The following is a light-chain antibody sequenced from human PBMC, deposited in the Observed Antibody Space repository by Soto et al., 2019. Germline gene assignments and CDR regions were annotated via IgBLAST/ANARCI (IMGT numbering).Light chain of an antibody. Sequence: EIVMPQSPATLSVSPGERATLSCRASQSVSTNLAWYQQKPGQAPRLLISGASTRATGIPARFSGSGSGTEFTLTISSLQSEDFAVYYCQQYNNWPPWTFGQGTKVEIK. V-gene: IGKV3-15*01. CDR3: QQYNNWPPWT. J-gene: IGKJ1*01. CDR2: GAS. CDR1: QSVSTN.